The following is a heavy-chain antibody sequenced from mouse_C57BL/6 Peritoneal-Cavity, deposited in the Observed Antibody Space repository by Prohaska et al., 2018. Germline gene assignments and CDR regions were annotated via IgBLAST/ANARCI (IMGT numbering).Heavy chain of an antibody. CDR3: AREGGTGTFAY. CDR1: TFPSYG. CDR2: IYPRSGNT. Sequence: TFPSYGISWVKQRTGQGLEWIGEIYPRSGNTYYNEKFKGKATLTADKSSSTAYMELRSLTSEDSAVYFCAREGGTGTFAYWGQGTLVTVSA. D-gene: IGHD4-1*01. V-gene: IGHV1-81*01. J-gene: IGHJ3*01.